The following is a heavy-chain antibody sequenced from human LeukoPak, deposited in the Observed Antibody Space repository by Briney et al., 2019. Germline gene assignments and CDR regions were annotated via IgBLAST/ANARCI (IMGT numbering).Heavy chain of an antibody. V-gene: IGHV1-8*01. CDR1: GYTFTSYD. CDR3: ARAARYSSSWYRYYGMDV. D-gene: IGHD6-13*01. Sequence: ASVKVSCKASGYTFTSYDINWVRQATGQGLEWMGWMNPNSGNTGYAQKFQGRVTMTRNTSVSTAYMELSSLRSEDTAVYYCARAARYSSSWYRYYGMDVWGQGTTVTVSS. J-gene: IGHJ6*02. CDR2: MNPNSGNT.